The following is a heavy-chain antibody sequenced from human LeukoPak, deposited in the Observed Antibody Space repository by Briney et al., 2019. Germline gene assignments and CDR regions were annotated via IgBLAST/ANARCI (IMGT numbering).Heavy chain of an antibody. V-gene: IGHV2-5*01. D-gene: IGHD3-22*01. J-gene: IGHJ4*02. CDR1: GFSLSTSGVG. CDR3: AHSYYYDSSGYYIPYYFVY. CDR2: IYWNDDK. Sequence: SGPTLVNPTQTLTLTCTFSGFSLSTSGVGVGWIRQPPGKALEWLALIYWNDDKRYSPSLKSRLTITKDTSKNQVVLTMTNMDPVDTATYYCAHSYYYDSSGYYIPYYFVYWGQGTLVTVSS.